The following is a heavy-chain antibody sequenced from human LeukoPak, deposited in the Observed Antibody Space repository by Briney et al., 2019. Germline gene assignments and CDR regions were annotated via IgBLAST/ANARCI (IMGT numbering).Heavy chain of an antibody. D-gene: IGHD2-2*01. J-gene: IGHJ4*02. CDR3: ARASVVGVYSY. Sequence: SETLSLTCTVSGGSISSYFWTWIRQPPGKGLEWIGHINYSGSSNYNPPLESRVTISVDTSKNQFSLKLTSVTAADTAVYYCARASVVGVYSYWGQGTLVIVSS. V-gene: IGHV4-59*01. CDR2: INYSGSS. CDR1: GGSISSYF.